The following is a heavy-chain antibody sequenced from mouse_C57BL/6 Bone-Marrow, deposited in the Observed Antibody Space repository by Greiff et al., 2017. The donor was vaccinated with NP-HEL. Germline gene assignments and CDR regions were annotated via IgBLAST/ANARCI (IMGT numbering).Heavy chain of an antibody. CDR2: IDPSDSYT. V-gene: IGHV1-69*01. J-gene: IGHJ3*01. D-gene: IGHD4-1*01. CDR3: ARYEPLANWDWFAY. Sequence: QVQLQQPGAELVMPGASVKLSCKASGYTFTSYWMHWVKQRPGQGLEWIGEIDPSDSYTNYNQKFKGKSTLTVDKSSSTAYMQLSSLTSEDSAVYYCARYEPLANWDWFAYWGQGTLVTVSA. CDR1: GYTFTSYW.